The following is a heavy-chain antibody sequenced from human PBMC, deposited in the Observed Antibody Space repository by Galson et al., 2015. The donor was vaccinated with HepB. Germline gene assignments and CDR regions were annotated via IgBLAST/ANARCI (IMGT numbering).Heavy chain of an antibody. CDR1: GFTFSSYG. V-gene: IGHV3-30*03. CDR3: AIKRSSSTPFDY. Sequence: SLRLSCAASGFTFSSYGMHWVRQAPGKGLEWVAVISYDGSNKYYADSVKGRFTISRDNSKNTLYLQMNSLRAEGTAVYYCAIKRSSSTPFDYWGQGTLVTVSS. D-gene: IGHD6-6*01. CDR2: ISYDGSNK. J-gene: IGHJ4*02.